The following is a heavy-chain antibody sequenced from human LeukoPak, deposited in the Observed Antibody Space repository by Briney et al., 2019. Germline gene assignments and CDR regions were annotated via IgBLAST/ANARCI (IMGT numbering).Heavy chain of an antibody. J-gene: IGHJ4*02. Sequence: ASVKVSCKASGYTFIGYYMHWVRQAPGQGLEWMGWINPNSGGTNYAQKFQGRVTMTRDTSISTAYMELSRLRSDDTAVYYCARDPPLIVVVIPQYYFDYWGQGTLVTVSS. D-gene: IGHD3-22*01. CDR1: GYTFIGYY. CDR2: INPNSGGT. CDR3: ARDPPLIVVVIPQYYFDY. V-gene: IGHV1-2*02.